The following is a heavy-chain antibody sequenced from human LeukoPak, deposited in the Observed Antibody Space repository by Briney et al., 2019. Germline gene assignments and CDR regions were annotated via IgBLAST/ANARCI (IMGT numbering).Heavy chain of an antibody. CDR1: GFTFSSYG. V-gene: IGHV3-33*01. J-gene: IGHJ4*02. CDR2: IWYDGSNK. D-gene: IGHD3-22*01. Sequence: GGSLRLSCAASGFTFSSYGMHWVRQAPGKGLEWVAVIWYDGSNKYYADSVKGRFTISRDNSKNTLYLQMNSLRAEDTAVYYCARDFYYYDSSGPFDYWGQGTLVTVSS. CDR3: ARDFYYYDSSGPFDY.